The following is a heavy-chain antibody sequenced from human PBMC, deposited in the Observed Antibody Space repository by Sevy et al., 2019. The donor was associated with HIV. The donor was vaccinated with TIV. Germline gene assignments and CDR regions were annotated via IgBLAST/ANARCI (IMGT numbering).Heavy chain of an antibody. D-gene: IGHD3-16*01. Sequence: GGSLRLSCAASGFTFSSYGMHWVRQAPGKGLEWVAFIRYDGSNKYYADSVKGRFTISRDNSKNTLYLKMNSLRAEDTAVYYCAKGPSPMITFGGVADYCGQGTLVTVSS. V-gene: IGHV3-30*02. J-gene: IGHJ4*02. CDR3: AKGPSPMITFGGVADY. CDR1: GFTFSSYG. CDR2: IRYDGSNK.